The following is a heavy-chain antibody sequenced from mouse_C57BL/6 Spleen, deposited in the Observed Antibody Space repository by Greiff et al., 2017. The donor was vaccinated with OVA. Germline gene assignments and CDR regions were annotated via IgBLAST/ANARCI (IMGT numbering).Heavy chain of an antibody. Sequence: VQLQESGAELMKPGASVKLSCKATGYTFTGYWIEWVKQRPGHGLEWIGEILPGSGSTNYHEKFKGKATFTADTSSNTAYMQLSSLTTEDAAIYYCARSFYYFDYWGQGTTLTVSS. CDR1: GYTFTGYW. CDR3: ARSFYYFDY. CDR2: ILPGSGST. V-gene: IGHV1-9*01. J-gene: IGHJ2*01.